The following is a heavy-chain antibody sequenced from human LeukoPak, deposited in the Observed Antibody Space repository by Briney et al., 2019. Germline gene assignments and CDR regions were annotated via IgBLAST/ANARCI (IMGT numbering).Heavy chain of an antibody. CDR3: ARVSRGYSGSGYMDV. CDR2: IFYTGKT. CDR1: GGSVYTSDYY. Sequence: SETLSLTCTVSGGSVYTSDYYWGWVRQPPGKGPEWIGDIFYTGKTNYNPSLKSRVSISIDTSKNQFSLKLTSVTAADTAVYYCARVSRGYSGSGYMDVWGKGTTVTVSS. D-gene: IGHD5-12*01. V-gene: IGHV4-39*07. J-gene: IGHJ6*03.